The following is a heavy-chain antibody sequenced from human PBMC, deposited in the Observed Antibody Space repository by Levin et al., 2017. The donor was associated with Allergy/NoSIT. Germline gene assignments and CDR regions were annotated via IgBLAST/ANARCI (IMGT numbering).Heavy chain of an antibody. V-gene: IGHV3-23*01. CDR3: AKGGQQLGYSFDS. J-gene: IGHJ4*02. CDR1: GFTFSSSA. CDR2: ISTRSEYL. Sequence: PGGSLRLSCAPSGFTFSSSAMSWVRQAPGKGLEWVSAISTRSEYLFYADSVKGRFTISRDNSNNRLYLQMSNLRVEATAVYYCAKGGQQLGYSFDSWGQGALVTVSS. D-gene: IGHD6-13*01.